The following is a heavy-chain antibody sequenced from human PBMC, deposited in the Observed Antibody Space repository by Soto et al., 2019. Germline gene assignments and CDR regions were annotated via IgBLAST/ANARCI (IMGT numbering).Heavy chain of an antibody. CDR3: ARARIVVVPAVKGYFQH. D-gene: IGHD2-2*01. CDR2: INHSGST. Sequence: PSETLSLTCAVYGGSFSGYYWSWIRQPPGKGLEWIGEINHSGSTNHNPSLKSRVTISVDTSKNQFSLKLSSVTAADTAVYYCARARIVVVPAVKGYFQHWGQGTLVTVSS. CDR1: GGSFSGYY. V-gene: IGHV4-34*01. J-gene: IGHJ1*01.